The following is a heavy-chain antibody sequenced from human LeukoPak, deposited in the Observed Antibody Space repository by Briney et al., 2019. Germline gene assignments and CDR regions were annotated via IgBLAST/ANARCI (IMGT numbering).Heavy chain of an antibody. CDR1: GYSFTSYW. Sequence: KNGESLKTSCKGSGYSFTSYWIGWVRQMPGKGLEWMGIIYPGDSDTRYSPSFQGQVTISADKSISTAYLQWSSLKASDTAMYYAARHPGYCSSTSCYGYYFDYWGQGTLVTVSS. CDR2: IYPGDSDT. CDR3: ARHPGYCSSTSCYGYYFDY. D-gene: IGHD2-2*03. V-gene: IGHV5-51*01. J-gene: IGHJ4*02.